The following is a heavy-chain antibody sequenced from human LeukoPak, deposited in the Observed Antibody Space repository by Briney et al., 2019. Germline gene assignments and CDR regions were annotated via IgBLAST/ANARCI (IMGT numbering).Heavy chain of an antibody. D-gene: IGHD6-13*01. CDR3: ARDGRGITAAGSPLVFDY. CDR1: GFTFSSYG. Sequence: PGGSLRLSCAASGFTFSSYGMHWVRQAPGKGLEWVSVMYSGGSTYYADSVKGRFTISRDNSKNTLYLQMNSLRAEDTAVYYCARDGRGITAAGSPLVFDYWGQGTLVTVSS. V-gene: IGHV3-NL1*01. CDR2: MYSGGST. J-gene: IGHJ4*02.